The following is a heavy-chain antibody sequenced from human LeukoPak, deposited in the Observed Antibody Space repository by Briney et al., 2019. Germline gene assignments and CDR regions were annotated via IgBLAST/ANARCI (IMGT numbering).Heavy chain of an antibody. J-gene: IGHJ4*02. CDR1: GGSISSYY. CDR3: ARDRGPYYYGSGRPIDY. CDR2: IYYSGST. Sequence: SETLSLTCTVSGGSISSYYWSWIRQPPGKGLEWIGYIYYSGSTNYNPSLKSRLTISVDPSQNQSSLKLSSVTAADTAVYYCARDRGPYYYGSGRPIDYWGQGTLVTVSS. D-gene: IGHD3-10*01. V-gene: IGHV4-59*01.